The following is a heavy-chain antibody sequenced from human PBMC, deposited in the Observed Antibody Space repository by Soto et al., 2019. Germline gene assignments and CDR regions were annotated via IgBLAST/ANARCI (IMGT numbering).Heavy chain of an antibody. Sequence: GGSLRLSCAASGFTFSSYGMHWVRQAPGKGLEWVAVISYDGSNKYYADSVKGRFTISRDNCKNTLYLQMNSLTADDTALYYCVKDSSHCLGTTCCIDHSGPGTQVTVST. V-gene: IGHV3-30*18. CDR1: GFTFSSYG. D-gene: IGHD3-16*01. J-gene: IGHJ4*02. CDR2: ISYDGSNK. CDR3: VKDSSHCLGTTCCIDH.